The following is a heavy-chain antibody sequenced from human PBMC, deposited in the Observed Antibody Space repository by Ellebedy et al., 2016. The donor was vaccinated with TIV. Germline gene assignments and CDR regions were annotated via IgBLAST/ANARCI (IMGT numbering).Heavy chain of an antibody. V-gene: IGHV4-4*07. J-gene: IGHJ5*02. CDR2: IYSTGSTGGT. CDR3: ARDPALPRGRFDT. CDR1: GGSISSYY. Sequence: MPSETLSLTCTVSGGSISSYYWSWIRQPAGKGLEWIGRIYSTGSTGGTNYSPSLKRRITMSVDRSKNQFSLKLSSVTAADTAVYYCARDPALPRGRFDTWGQGTLVTVSS.